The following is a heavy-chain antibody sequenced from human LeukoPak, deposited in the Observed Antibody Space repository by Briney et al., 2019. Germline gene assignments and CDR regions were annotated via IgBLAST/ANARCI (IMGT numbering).Heavy chain of an antibody. D-gene: IGHD3-9*01. CDR1: GYTFTSYG. J-gene: IGHJ3*02. V-gene: IGHV1-18*01. Sequence: ASVKVSCKASGYTFTSYGISWVRQAPGQGLEWMGWISAYNGNTNYAQKLQGRVTMTTDTSTSTAYMELRSLRSDDTAVYYCARDYDILTGYYYGAFDIWGQGTMVTVSS. CDR3: ARDYDILTGYYYGAFDI. CDR2: ISAYNGNT.